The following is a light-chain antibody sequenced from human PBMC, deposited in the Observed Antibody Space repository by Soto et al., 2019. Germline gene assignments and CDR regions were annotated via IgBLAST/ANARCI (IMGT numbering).Light chain of an antibody. CDR1: SSDVGTYDL. J-gene: IGLJ3*02. V-gene: IGLV2-23*01. Sequence: SALTQPASVSGSPGQSITISCTGSSSDVGTYDLVSWYQHHPGAAPKLMIYEATRRPSGISNRFSGYKSGNTASLTISGLQAEDEADYYCCSFAGSNSGVFGGGTKLPVL. CDR2: EAT. CDR3: CSFAGSNSGV.